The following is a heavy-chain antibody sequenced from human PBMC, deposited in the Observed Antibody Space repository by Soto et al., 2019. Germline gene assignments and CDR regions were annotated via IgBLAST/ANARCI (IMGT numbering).Heavy chain of an antibody. J-gene: IGHJ5*02. Sequence: GPPVKVPRQGSWYTLTNHYMHWVRPAPGQGVEGLGIINPSGGSTSYAQKFQGRVTMTRDTSTSTVYMELSSLRSEDTAVYYCAREDGYYDSSGYQGDPNWFDPWGQGTLVTVSS. CDR1: WYTLTNHY. CDR3: AREDGYYDSSGYQGDPNWFDP. D-gene: IGHD3-22*01. CDR2: INPSGGST. V-gene: IGHV1-46*01.